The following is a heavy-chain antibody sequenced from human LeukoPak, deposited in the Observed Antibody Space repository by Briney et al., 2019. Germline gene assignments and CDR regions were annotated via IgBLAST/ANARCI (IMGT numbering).Heavy chain of an antibody. D-gene: IGHD3-10*01. CDR1: GGAFSSYA. V-gene: IGHV1-69*06. Sequence: SVKVSSKASGGAFSSYAISWVRQAPGQGLEWMGGIIPIFGTANYAQKFQGRVTITADKSTSTAYMELSSLRSEDTAVYYCATGLWFGKYLDAWGKGTTVTISS. CDR2: IIPIFGTA. CDR3: ATGLWFGKYLDA. J-gene: IGHJ6*04.